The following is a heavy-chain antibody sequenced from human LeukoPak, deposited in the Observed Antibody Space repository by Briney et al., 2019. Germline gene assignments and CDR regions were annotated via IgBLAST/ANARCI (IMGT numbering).Heavy chain of an antibody. V-gene: IGHV4-59*01. J-gene: IGHJ4*02. CDR1: GGSISSYY. CDR3: ARVGEMATIFDY. D-gene: IGHD5-24*01. CDR2: IYYSGST. Sequence: PSETLSLTCTVSGGSISSYYWSWIRRPPGKGLEWIGYIYYSGSTNYNPFLKSRVTISVDTSKNQFSLKLSSVTAADTAVYYCARVGEMATIFDYWGQGTLVTVSS.